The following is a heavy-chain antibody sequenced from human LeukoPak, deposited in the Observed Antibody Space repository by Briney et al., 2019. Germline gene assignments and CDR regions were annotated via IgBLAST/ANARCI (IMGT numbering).Heavy chain of an antibody. CDR1: GYTFTSYG. Sequence: ASVKVSCKASGYTFTSYGISWVRQATGQGLEWMGWMNPNSGNTGYAQKFQGRLTITRNTSISTAYMELSSLRSEDTAVYYCARMYYYDSSAYINWFDPWGQGTLVTVSS. D-gene: IGHD3-22*01. CDR2: MNPNSGNT. CDR3: ARMYYYDSSAYINWFDP. J-gene: IGHJ5*02. V-gene: IGHV1-8*03.